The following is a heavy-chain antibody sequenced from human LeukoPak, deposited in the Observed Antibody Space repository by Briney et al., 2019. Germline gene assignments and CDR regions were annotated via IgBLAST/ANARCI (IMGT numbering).Heavy chain of an antibody. Sequence: SETLSLTCTVPGGSISSYYWSWIRQPPGKGLEWIGYIYYSGSTNYNPSLKSRVTISVDTSKNQFSLRLSSVTAADTAVYYCARAFYSAYYFDYWGQGTLVTVSS. CDR1: GGSISSYY. J-gene: IGHJ4*02. D-gene: IGHD4-11*01. CDR3: ARAFYSAYYFDY. CDR2: IYYSGST. V-gene: IGHV4-59*01.